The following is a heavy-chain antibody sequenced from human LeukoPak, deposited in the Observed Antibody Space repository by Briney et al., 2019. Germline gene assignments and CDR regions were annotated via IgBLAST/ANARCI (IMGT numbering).Heavy chain of an antibody. D-gene: IGHD6-13*01. CDR3: AKVSGSSWYGGAFDI. CDR2: ISDSGGST. J-gene: IGHJ3*02. CDR1: GFTFSSYA. Sequence: GGSLRLSCAASGFTFSSYAMSWVRQAQGKGLEWVSAISDSGGSTYHADSVKGRFSISRDNSKNTLYLQMNSLRAEDTAVYYCAKVSGSSWYGGAFDIWGQGTMVTVSS. V-gene: IGHV3-23*01.